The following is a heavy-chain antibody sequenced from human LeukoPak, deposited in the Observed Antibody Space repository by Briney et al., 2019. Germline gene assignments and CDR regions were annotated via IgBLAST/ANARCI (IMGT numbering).Heavy chain of an antibody. D-gene: IGHD1-26*01. CDR1: GFTFSSYW. CDR2: IKQDGSEK. V-gene: IGHV3-7*03. Sequence: GGSLRLSCAASGFTFSSYWMSWVRQAPGKGLEWVANIKQDGSEKHYVDSVKGRFTISRDNAKNSLYLQMNSLRAEDTAVYYCAKDRGGSYTLSLDYWGQGTLVTVSS. J-gene: IGHJ4*02. CDR3: AKDRGGSYTLSLDY.